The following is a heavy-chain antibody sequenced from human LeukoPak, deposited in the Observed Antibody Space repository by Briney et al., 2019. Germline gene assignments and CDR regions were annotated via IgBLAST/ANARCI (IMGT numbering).Heavy chain of an antibody. CDR2: INHSGST. CDR1: GGSFSGYY. V-gene: IGHV4-34*01. J-gene: IGHJ4*02. Sequence: SETLSLTCAVYGGSFSGYYCSWIRQPPGKGLEWIGEINHSGSTNYNPSLKSRVTISVDTSKNQFSLKLSSVTAADTAVYYCARGRRYCSSTSCYAFFDYWGQGTLVTVSS. CDR3: ARGRRYCSSTSCYAFFDY. D-gene: IGHD2-2*01.